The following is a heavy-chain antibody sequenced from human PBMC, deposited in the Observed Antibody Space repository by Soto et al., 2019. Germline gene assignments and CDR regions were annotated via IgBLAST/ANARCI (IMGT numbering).Heavy chain of an antibody. D-gene: IGHD3-3*01. V-gene: IGHV4-59*01. CDR2: IYYSGST. CDR1: GGSISSYY. Sequence: SETLSLTCTVSGGSISSYYWSWIRQPPGKGLEWIGYIYYSGSTNYNPSLKSRVTISVDTSTSTAYMELSSLRSEDTAVYYCARRKQNFGVVIETNYGMDVWGQGTTVTVSS. CDR3: ARRKQNFGVVIETNYGMDV. J-gene: IGHJ6*02.